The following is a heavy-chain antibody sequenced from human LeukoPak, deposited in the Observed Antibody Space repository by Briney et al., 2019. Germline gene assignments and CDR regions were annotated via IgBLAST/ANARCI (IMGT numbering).Heavy chain of an antibody. CDR2: IYYSGST. D-gene: IGHD6-19*01. CDR1: GGSISSGDYY. J-gene: IGHJ4*02. Sequence: SETLSLTCTVSGGSISSGDYYWSWIRQPPGKGLEWIGYIYYSGSTYYYPSLKSRVTISVDTSKNQFSLKLSSVTAADTAIYYCARAVSGRFDYWGQGTLVTVSS. CDR3: ARAVSGRFDY. V-gene: IGHV4-30-4*01.